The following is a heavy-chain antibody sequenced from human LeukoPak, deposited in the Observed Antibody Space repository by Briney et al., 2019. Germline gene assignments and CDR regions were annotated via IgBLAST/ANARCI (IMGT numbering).Heavy chain of an antibody. V-gene: IGHV3-66*01. CDR3: ARLNFGDDY. J-gene: IGHJ4*02. D-gene: IGHD4-17*01. CDR2: IYGSTSA. CDR1: GFTVSSNY. Sequence: SGGSLRLSCAASGFTVSSNYMSWVRQAPGKGLEWVSLIYGSTSADYADSVKGRFTISRDTSMNTVYLQMDSLRAEDTAVYYCARLNFGDDYWGQGTLVTVSS.